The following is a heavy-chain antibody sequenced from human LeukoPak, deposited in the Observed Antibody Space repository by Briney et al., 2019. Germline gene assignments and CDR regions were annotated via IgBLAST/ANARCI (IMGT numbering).Heavy chain of an antibody. D-gene: IGHD3-16*01. Sequence: PGGSLRLSCAASGFTFGSFGMSWVRQAPGKGLEWVAAIGGSGISTYYADSVKGRFIISRDNSKNTLYLQMNSLRAEDTAVYYCAKDDGLIMFSSWGQGTLVTVSS. J-gene: IGHJ5*02. CDR2: IGGSGIST. V-gene: IGHV3-23*01. CDR3: AKDDGLIMFSS. CDR1: GFTFGSFG.